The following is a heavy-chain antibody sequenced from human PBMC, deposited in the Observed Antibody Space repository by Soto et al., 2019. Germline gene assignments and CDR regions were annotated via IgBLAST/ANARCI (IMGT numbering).Heavy chain of an antibody. Sequence: SETLSLTCSVSGGSMSEYFWSWIRQSPGKGLEWIGYIYYLGSTDYNPSLKSRVTISVDTSKRQFSLRLTSVTAADTAVYYCARDGYDGSGSPYPAYWGPGTQVTSPQ. D-gene: IGHD3-10*01. CDR2: IYYLGST. J-gene: IGHJ4*02. CDR3: ARDGYDGSGSPYPAY. V-gene: IGHV4-59*01. CDR1: GGSMSEYF.